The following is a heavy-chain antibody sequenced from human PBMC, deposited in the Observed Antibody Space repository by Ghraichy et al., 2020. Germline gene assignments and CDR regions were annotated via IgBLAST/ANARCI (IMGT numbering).Heavy chain of an antibody. D-gene: IGHD6-13*01. Sequence: GALRLSCAASGFSFNKFWMNWVRQAPGKGLEWVANINQDGSDERYVESLRGRFTVSRDNAKNSLFLQIRSLGVDDTAMYYCARGDRGTTAGWDTFYTWGQGTMVTVSS. V-gene: IGHV3-7*03. CDR2: INQDGSDE. J-gene: IGHJ3*01. CDR1: GFSFNKFW. CDR3: ARGDRGTTAGWDTFYT.